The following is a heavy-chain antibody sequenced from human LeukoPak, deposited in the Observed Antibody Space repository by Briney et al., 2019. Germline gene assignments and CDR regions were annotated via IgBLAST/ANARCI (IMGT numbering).Heavy chain of an antibody. Sequence: SETLSLTCTVSGGFICSGDYYWSWIRQPPGKGLEWIGYIYYSRSTYYNPSLKSRATISVDTSKYQFSLKLSSVTAADTAVYYCARGPRFDYWGQGTLVTVSS. CDR3: ARGPRFDY. J-gene: IGHJ4*02. V-gene: IGHV4-30-4*01. CDR1: GGFICSGDYY. CDR2: IYYSRST.